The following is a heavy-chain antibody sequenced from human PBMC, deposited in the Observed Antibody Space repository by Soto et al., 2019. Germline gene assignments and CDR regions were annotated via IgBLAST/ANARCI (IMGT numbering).Heavy chain of an antibody. J-gene: IGHJ4*02. D-gene: IGHD6-19*01. CDR3: ARERGSGWTFDY. Sequence: EVQLVESGGDLVQPGGSLRLSCAASGFTFSTYSMNWVRQAPGKGLEWVSSISSSSTIYYADSVKGRFTISRDNVQNSLYLQMHSLRAEDTAAYYGARERGSGWTFDYWCQGTLVTVSS. CDR1: GFTFSTYS. V-gene: IGHV3-48*01. CDR2: ISSSSTI.